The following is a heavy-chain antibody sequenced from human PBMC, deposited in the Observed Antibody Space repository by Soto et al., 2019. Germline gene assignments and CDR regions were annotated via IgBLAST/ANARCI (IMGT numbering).Heavy chain of an antibody. Sequence: QVQLQESGPGLVKPSQTLSLTCTVSGGSISSGGYYWSWIRQHPGKGLEWIGYIYYSGSTYYNPSLKSRVTISVDTSKNQFSLKLSSVTAADTAVYYCARALRSNPPYYYYYYGMDVWGQGTTVTVSS. J-gene: IGHJ6*02. CDR1: GGSISSGGYY. CDR2: IYYSGST. CDR3: ARALRSNPPYYYYYYGMDV. V-gene: IGHV4-31*03. D-gene: IGHD7-27*01.